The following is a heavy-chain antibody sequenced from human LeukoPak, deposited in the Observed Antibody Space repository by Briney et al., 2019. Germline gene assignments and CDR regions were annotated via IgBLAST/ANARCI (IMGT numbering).Heavy chain of an antibody. CDR1: GFTFSSYA. CDR2: ISGSGGST. J-gene: IGHJ3*02. CDR3: ARIDAFDI. V-gene: IGHV3-23*01. Sequence: PGGSLRLSCAASGFTFSSYAMSWVRQAPGKGLEWVSTISGSGGSTYYADSVKGRFTISRDNAKNSLYLQMNSLRAEDTAVYYCARIDAFDIWGQGTMVTVSS.